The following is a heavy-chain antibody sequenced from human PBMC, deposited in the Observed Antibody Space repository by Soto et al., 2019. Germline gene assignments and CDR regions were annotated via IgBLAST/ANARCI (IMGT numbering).Heavy chain of an antibody. J-gene: IGHJ6*02. V-gene: IGHV4-39*01. D-gene: IGHD1-20*01. CDR3: ARSGITGTTMDYYYYGMDV. CDR1: GGSISSSSYY. CDR2: IYYSGST. Sequence: QLQLQESGPGLVKPSETLSLTCTVSGGSISSSSYYWGWIRQPPGKGLEWIGSIYYSGSTYYNPSLNGRVTLSVDTSKNQFSLKLSSVTAADTAVYYCARSGITGTTMDYYYYGMDVWGQGTTVTVSS.